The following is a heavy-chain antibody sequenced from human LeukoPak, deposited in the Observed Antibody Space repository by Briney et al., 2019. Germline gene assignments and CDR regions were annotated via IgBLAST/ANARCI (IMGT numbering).Heavy chain of an antibody. Sequence: SETLSLTCTVSGHSFSSGYYWAWIRQPPGKGLEWIASVVHTGTTYYNPSLRSRVTISVDTSKNQFSLRLSSVTAADTAMYYCAVQGSGFHNAPAGDFDYWGQGTLVTVSS. CDR3: AVQGSGFHNAPAGDFDY. CDR2: VVHTGTT. D-gene: IGHD3-10*01. J-gene: IGHJ4*02. CDR1: GHSFSSGYY. V-gene: IGHV4-38-2*02.